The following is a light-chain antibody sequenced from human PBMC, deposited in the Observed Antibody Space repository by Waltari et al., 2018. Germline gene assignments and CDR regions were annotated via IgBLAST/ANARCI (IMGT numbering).Light chain of an antibody. CDR3: QQNYSPPWT. CDR2: TAS. V-gene: IGKV1-39*01. CDR1: QSISPY. Sequence: DIQMTQSPTPLSASVGDRVTITCRASQSISPYLNWYQQKPGKAPNLLIHTASTLESGVPSRFSGGGSGTACTRTSSSLQPEESATYFCQQNYSPPWTFGQGTKVEI. J-gene: IGKJ1*01.